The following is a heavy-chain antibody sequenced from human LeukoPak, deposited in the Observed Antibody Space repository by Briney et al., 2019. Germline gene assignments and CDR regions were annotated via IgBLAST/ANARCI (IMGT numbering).Heavy chain of an antibody. CDR1: GFTFSSYG. CDR2: ISYDGSNK. V-gene: IGHV3-30*03. CDR3: ARGPHKRTYDRDNWFDP. D-gene: IGHD3-3*01. Sequence: PGGSLRLSCAASGFTFSSYGMHWVRQAPGKGLEWVAVISYDGSNKYYADSVKGRFTISRDNSKNTLYLQMNSLRAEDTAVYYCARGPHKRTYDRDNWFDPWGQGTLVTVSS. J-gene: IGHJ5*02.